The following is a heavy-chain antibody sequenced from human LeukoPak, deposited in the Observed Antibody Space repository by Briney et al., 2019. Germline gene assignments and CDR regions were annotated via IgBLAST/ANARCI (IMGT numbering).Heavy chain of an antibody. J-gene: IGHJ1*01. D-gene: IGHD1-26*01. CDR2: IYSGGST. CDR3: AREEAVGATNEYFQH. CDR1: GFTFSSYA. V-gene: IGHV3-53*01. Sequence: GGSLRLSCAASGFTFSSYAMSWVRQAPGKGLEWVSVIYSGGSTFYADSVKGRFTISRDNSKNTLYLQMNSLRAEDTAVYYCAREEAVGATNEYFQHWGQGTLVTVSS.